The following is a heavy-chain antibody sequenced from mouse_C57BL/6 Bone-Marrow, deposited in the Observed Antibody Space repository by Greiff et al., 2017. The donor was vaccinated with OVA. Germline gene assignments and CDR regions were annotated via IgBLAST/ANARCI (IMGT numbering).Heavy chain of an antibody. CDR2: IYPGSGNT. V-gene: IGHV1-76*01. J-gene: IGHJ3*01. CDR3: ARWDYSEGFAY. CDR1: GYTFTDYY. D-gene: IGHD1-1*01. Sequence: VQLQESGAELVRPGASVKLSCKASGYTFTDYYINWVKQRPGQGLEWIARIYPGSGNTYYNEKFKGKATLTAEKSSSTAYMQLSSLTSEDSAVYCCARWDYSEGFAYWGQGTLVTVSA.